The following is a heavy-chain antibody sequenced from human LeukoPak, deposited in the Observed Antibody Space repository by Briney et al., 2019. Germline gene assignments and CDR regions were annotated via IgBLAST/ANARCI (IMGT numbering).Heavy chain of an antibody. D-gene: IGHD6-13*01. CDR3: AKDYGPKQLVFFDS. Sequence: SETLSLTCSVSGGSISSYYWSWIRQPPGKGLEWIGYLYYSGSTNSNPSLKSRVTMSVDTSKNQFSLKLRSVTAADTAVYYCAKDYGPKQLVFFDSWGQGTLVTVSS. J-gene: IGHJ4*02. CDR2: LYYSGST. V-gene: IGHV4-59*01. CDR1: GGSISSYY.